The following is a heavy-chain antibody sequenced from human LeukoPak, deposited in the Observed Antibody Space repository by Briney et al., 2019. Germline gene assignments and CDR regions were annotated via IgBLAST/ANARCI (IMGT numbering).Heavy chain of an antibody. CDR2: IYYSGST. V-gene: IGHV4-39*07. Sequence: SETLSLTCTVSGGSISSYYWGWIRQPPGKGLEWIGSIYYSGSTYYNPSLKSRVTISVDTSKNQFSLKLSSVTAADTAVYYCARDSDIVLMVYASLFDYWGQGTLVTVSS. CDR1: GGSISSYY. D-gene: IGHD2-8*01. J-gene: IGHJ4*02. CDR3: ARDSDIVLMVYASLFDY.